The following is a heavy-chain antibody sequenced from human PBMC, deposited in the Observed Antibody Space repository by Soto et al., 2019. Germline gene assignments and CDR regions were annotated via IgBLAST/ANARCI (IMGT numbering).Heavy chain of an antibody. Sequence: HPGGSLRLSCAASGFTFSSYDMHWVRQATGKGLEWVSAIGTAGDPYYPGSVKGRFTISRENAKNSLYLQMNSLRAGDTAVYYCARAGDDYGDYDWYFDLWGRGTLVTVSS. J-gene: IGHJ2*01. CDR1: GFTFSSYD. V-gene: IGHV3-13*05. CDR3: ARAGDDYGDYDWYFDL. D-gene: IGHD4-17*01. CDR2: IGTAGDP.